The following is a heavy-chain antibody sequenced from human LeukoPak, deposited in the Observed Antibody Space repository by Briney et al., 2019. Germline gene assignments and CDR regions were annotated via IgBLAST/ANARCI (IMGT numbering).Heavy chain of an antibody. V-gene: IGHV3-9*01. CDR3: AKDGSSGLYYFDY. J-gene: IGHJ4*02. CDR1: RFTFDDYA. D-gene: IGHD6-19*01. CDR2: ISWNSGSI. Sequence: GGSLRLSCAASRFTFDDYAMHWVRQAPGKGLEWVSGISWNSGSIGYADSVKGRFTISRDNAKNSLYLQMNSLRAEDTALYYCAKDGSSGLYYFDYWGQGTLVTVSS.